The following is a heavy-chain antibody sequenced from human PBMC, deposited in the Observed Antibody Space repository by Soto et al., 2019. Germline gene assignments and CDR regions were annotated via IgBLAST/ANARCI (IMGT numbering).Heavy chain of an antibody. V-gene: IGHV1-69*13. J-gene: IGHJ4*02. CDR2: IIPIFGTA. CDR1: GGTFSSYA. CDR3: AKDFYDSSCYYYVLHHIPQLDY. Sequence: ASVKVSCKASGGTFSSYAISWVRQAPGQGLEWMGGIIPIFGTANYAQKFQGRVTITADESTSTAYMELSSLRSEDTAVYCCAKDFYDSSCYYYVLHHIPQLDYCGQRSLVTVSS. D-gene: IGHD3-22*01.